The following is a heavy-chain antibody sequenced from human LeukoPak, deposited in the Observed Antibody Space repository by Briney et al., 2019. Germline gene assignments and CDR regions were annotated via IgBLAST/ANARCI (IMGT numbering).Heavy chain of an antibody. CDR3: AKDVYNWNFYFDY. CDR2: ISASGYST. V-gene: IGHV3-23*01. D-gene: IGHD1-7*01. CDR1: GFTFSSYA. Sequence: PGGSLRLFCAASGFTFSSYAMSWVRQAPGKGLEWVSAISASGYSTYYADSVKGRFTISRDNSKKTLYLQMNSLRAEDTAIFYRAKDVYNWNFYFDYWGQGTLVTVSS. J-gene: IGHJ4*02.